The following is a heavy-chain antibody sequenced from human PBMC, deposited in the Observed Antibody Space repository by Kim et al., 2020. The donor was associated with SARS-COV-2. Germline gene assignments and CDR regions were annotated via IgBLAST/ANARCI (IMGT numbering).Heavy chain of an antibody. CDR2: IYYSGYT. J-gene: IGHJ6*02. V-gene: IGHV4-59*01. Sequence: SETLSLTCTVSGGSITKIYWSWIRQTPGKGLEWIGFIYYSGYTRYNPSLNSRAPISVDMEMNQFSLTLSSVTAADTAVYYCARVPSLGYEAYDYGMDVWCRGTTVIVSS. D-gene: IGHD2-15*01. CDR1: GGSITKIY. CDR3: ARVPSLGYEAYDYGMDV.